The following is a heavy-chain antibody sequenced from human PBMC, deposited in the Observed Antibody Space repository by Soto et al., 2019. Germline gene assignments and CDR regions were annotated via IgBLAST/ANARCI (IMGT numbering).Heavy chain of an antibody. CDR3: ARPPFPGCINAVCYPFDY. V-gene: IGHV1-46*01. D-gene: IGHD2-8*01. J-gene: IGHJ4*02. CDR1: GYTFTDYY. CDR2: INPSGGST. Sequence: QVQLVQSGAEVKKPGASVKVSCKASGYTFTDYYIHWVRQAPGQGLAWMGMINPSGGSTDYAQKFRGRVPMTRDTSTGTVYMELSSLRSEDTAVYYCARPPFPGCINAVCYPFDYWGQGTLVTVSS.